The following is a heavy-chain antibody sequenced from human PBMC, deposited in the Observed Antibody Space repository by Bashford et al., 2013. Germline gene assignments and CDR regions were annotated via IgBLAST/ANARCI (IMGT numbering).Heavy chain of an antibody. Sequence: SETLSLTCAVYGGSFSGYYWSWIRQPPGKGLEWIGEINHSGSTNYNPSLKSRVTISVDTSKNQFSLKLSSVTAADTAVYFCARHDIDRTVDGFDIWGQGTMVTVSS. D-gene: IGHD2-8*02. V-gene: IGHV4-34*01. CDR3: ARHDIDRTVDGFDI. CDR2: INHSGST. J-gene: IGHJ3*02. CDR1: GGSFSGYY.